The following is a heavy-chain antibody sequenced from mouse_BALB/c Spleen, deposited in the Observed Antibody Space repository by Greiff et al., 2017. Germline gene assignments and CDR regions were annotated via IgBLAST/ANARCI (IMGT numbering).Heavy chain of an antibody. Sequence: QVHVKQSGAELARPGASVKLSCKASGYTFTSYWMQWVKQRPGQGLEWIGAIYPGDGDTRYTQKFKGKATLTADKSSSTAYMQLSSLASEDSAVYYCARSIYGNYDYWGQGTTLTVSS. CDR2: IYPGDGDT. J-gene: IGHJ2*01. D-gene: IGHD2-1*01. V-gene: IGHV1-87*01. CDR1: GYTFTSYW. CDR3: ARSIYGNYDY.